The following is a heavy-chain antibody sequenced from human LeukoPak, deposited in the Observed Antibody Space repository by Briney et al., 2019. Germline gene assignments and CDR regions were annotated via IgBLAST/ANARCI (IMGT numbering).Heavy chain of an antibody. V-gene: IGHV6-1*01. Sequence: SQTPSLTCAISGDSVSSNIAAWNWIRQSPSRGLEWLGRTYYRSNWYHDYALSMQSRVTINPDTSKNQFSLQLNSVTPEDTAVYYCVRSMGHFDFWGQGTLVTVSS. D-gene: IGHD1-26*01. CDR2: TYYRSNWYH. CDR1: GDSVSSNIAA. CDR3: VRSMGHFDF. J-gene: IGHJ4*02.